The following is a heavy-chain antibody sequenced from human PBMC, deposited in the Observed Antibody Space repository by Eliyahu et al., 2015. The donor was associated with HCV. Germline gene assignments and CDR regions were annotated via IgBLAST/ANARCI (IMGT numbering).Heavy chain of an antibody. CDR3: ASGGGGIAVAGTGGWFDP. J-gene: IGHJ5*02. CDR2: VYYSGST. Sequence: QVQLQESGPGLVKPSETLSLTCTVSGGXISSYYWSWIRQPPGKGLEWIAYVYYSGSTNYXPSLKSRVTISLDTSKXQFSLRLSSVTAADTAVYFCASGGGGIAVAGTGGWFDPWGQGTLVTVSS. V-gene: IGHV4-59*01. D-gene: IGHD6-19*01. CDR1: GGXISSYY.